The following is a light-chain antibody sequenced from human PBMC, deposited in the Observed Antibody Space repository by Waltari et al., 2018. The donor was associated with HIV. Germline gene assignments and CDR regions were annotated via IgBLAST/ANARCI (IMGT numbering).Light chain of an antibody. Sequence: QSVLTQPPSASGTPGQSVTITCSGSSSNIGSNFVYWYQQVPGTAPKRLIYRNNQRPSWVPDRFSGSKSGTSASLAISGLRAEDEADYYCAAWDDSLSGGVFGGGTKLTVL. CDR1: SSNIGSNF. V-gene: IGLV1-47*01. CDR3: AAWDDSLSGGV. CDR2: RNN. J-gene: IGLJ2*01.